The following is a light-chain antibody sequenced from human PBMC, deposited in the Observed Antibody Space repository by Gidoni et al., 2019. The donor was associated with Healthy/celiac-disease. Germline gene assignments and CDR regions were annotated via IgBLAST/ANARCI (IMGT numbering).Light chain of an antibody. V-gene: IGKV3-20*01. CDR1: QSVSRRY. J-gene: IGKJ4*01. CDR3: QQYGSSPLT. Sequence: EIVLTQSPGTLSLSPGERATLSCRASQSVSRRYLAWYQQKPGQAPRLFIYGASSRATGIPDRFSGSGSGTDFTLTISRLEPEEFAVYYCQQYGSSPLTFGGGTKVEIK. CDR2: GAS.